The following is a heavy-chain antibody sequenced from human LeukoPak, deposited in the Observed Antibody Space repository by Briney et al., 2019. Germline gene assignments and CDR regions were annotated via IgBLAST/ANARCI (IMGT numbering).Heavy chain of an antibody. CDR1: GGSFIGYY. CDR3: AREWLAQTTNYYYYYGMDV. V-gene: IGHV4-34*01. Sequence: SEPLSLPCTVFGGSFIGYYWSWIRQPPGKGLEWIGEINHSGSTNYNPSLKSRVTISVDTSRNQFSLKLTSVTAADTAVYYCAREWLAQTTNYYYYYGMDVWGQGTTVTVSS. D-gene: IGHD6-19*01. CDR2: INHSGST. J-gene: IGHJ6*02.